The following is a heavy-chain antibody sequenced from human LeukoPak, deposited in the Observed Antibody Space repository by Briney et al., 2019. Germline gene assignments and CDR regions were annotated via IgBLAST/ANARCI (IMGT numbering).Heavy chain of an antibody. CDR3: ARLKAVAGMNLPPDY. D-gene: IGHD6-19*01. CDR2: IRYDGSNK. CDR1: GFTFSSYG. V-gene: IGHV3-30*02. Sequence: SGGSLRLSCAASGFTFSSYGMHWVRQAPGKGLEWVAFIRYDGSNKYYADSVKGRFTISRDNSKNTLYLQMNSLRAEDTAVYYCARLKAVAGMNLPPDYWGQGTLVTVSS. J-gene: IGHJ4*02.